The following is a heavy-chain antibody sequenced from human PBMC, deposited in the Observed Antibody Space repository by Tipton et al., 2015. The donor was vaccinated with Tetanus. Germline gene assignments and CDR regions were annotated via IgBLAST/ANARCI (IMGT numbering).Heavy chain of an antibody. CDR3: ARDSGGWDYYYYGMDV. CDR2: ISSSSSTI. D-gene: IGHD2-15*01. V-gene: IGHV3-48*01. Sequence: SLRLSCAASRFTFSSYSMNWVRQAPGKGLEWVSYISSSSSTIYYADSVKGRFTISRDNAKNSLYLQMNSLGAEDTAVYYCARDSGGWDYYYYGMDVWGQGTTVTVSS. J-gene: IGHJ6*02. CDR1: RFTFSSYS.